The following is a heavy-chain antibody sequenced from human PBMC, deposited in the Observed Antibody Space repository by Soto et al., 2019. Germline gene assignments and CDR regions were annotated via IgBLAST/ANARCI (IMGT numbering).Heavy chain of an antibody. D-gene: IGHD2-8*01. CDR1: GYTFSRYG. Sequence: QGQLVQSGPEVKKPGASVKVSCKASGYTFSRYGISWVRQAPGQGLEWMGWVSGYNGDTKYAQKVQGRVTMTIDTSTYTAYMELRSLTSDDTAKYYCAKNGQPPYSHYGMDVWGQGTTVTVSS. J-gene: IGHJ6*02. CDR3: AKNGQPPYSHYGMDV. V-gene: IGHV1-18*01. CDR2: VSGYNGDT.